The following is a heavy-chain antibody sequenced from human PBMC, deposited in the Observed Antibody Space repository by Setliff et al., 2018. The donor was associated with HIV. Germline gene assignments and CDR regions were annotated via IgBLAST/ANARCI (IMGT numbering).Heavy chain of an antibody. J-gene: IGHJ5*02. CDR2: IIPIFGTA. D-gene: IGHD3-10*01. CDR1: GDTLSSYA. Sequence: SVKVSCKTSGDTLSSYAITWVRQAPGQGLEWMGRIIPIFGTADYAQKFQGRVTLTADESTSIAYMELNSLRSEDTAVYYCTNRGGSGTNVGNWFDPWGQGTLVTVSS. CDR3: TNRGGSGTNVGNWFDP. V-gene: IGHV1-69*13.